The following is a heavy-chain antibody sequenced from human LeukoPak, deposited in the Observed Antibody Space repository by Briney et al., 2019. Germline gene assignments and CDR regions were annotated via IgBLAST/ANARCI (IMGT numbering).Heavy chain of an antibody. CDR2: IDPSDSYT. V-gene: IGHV5-10-1*01. J-gene: IGHJ4*02. D-gene: IGHD6-6*01. Sequence: GESLKISCKGSGYGFTNYRISWVRQMPGKGLEWMGRIDPSDSYTNYSPSFQGHVTISADKSISTAYLQWSSLKASDTAIYYCARRGAGYSSSADYWGQGTLVTVSS. CDR1: GYGFTNYR. CDR3: ARRGAGYSSSADY.